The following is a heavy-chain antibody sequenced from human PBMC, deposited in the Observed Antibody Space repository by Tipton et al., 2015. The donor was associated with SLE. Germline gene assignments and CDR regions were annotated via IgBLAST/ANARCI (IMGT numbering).Heavy chain of an antibody. D-gene: IGHD4-23*01. J-gene: IGHJ4*02. V-gene: IGHV3-21*03. CDR1: GFTFSSYS. Sequence: SLRLSCAVSGFTFSSYSMNWVRQAPGKGLEWVSSISSSSSYIYYADSVKGRFTISRDNAKNSLYLQMNSLRAEDTAVYYCAREGGNSGAFDYWGQGTLVTVSS. CDR2: ISSSSSYI. CDR3: AREGGNSGAFDY.